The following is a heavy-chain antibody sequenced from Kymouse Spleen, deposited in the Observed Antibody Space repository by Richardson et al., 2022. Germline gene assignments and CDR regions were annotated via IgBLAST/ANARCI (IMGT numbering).Heavy chain of an antibody. CDR3: ARAGYSSSWYPFDY. J-gene: IGHJ4*02. V-gene: IGHV4-59*01. CDR1: GGSISSYY. D-gene: IGHD6-13*01. Sequence: QVQLQESGPGLVKPSETLSLTCTVSGGSISSYYWSWIRQPPGKGLEWIGYIYYSGSTNYNPSLKSRVTISVDTSKNQFSLKLSSVTAADTAVYYCARAGYSSSWYPFDYWGQGTLVTVSS. CDR2: IYYSGST.